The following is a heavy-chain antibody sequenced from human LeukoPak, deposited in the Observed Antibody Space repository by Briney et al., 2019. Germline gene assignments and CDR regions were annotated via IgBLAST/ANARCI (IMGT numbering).Heavy chain of an antibody. CDR2: IIPILGIS. Sequence: GSSVKVSCKGSGGTFRSYAISWVRQAPGRGLEWMGRIIPILGISNYAQKFQGRVTIKADKSASTVYMELSSLRSEDTAVYYCAGGSTTFDYWGQGTLVTVSS. V-gene: IGHV1-69*04. CDR1: GGTFRSYA. D-gene: IGHD1-26*01. CDR3: AGGSTTFDY. J-gene: IGHJ4*02.